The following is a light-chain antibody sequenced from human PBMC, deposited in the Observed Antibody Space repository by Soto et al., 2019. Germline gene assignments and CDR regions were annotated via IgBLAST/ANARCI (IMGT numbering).Light chain of an antibody. CDR2: EDN. CDR1: SGSIASNY. Sequence: NFLLTQPHSVSESPGKTVNISCTRSSGSIASNYVQWYQQRPGSSPTTVIYEDNQRPSGVPDRFSGSIDSSSNSASLTISGLETEDEADYYCQSYDATNQVFGGGTKLTVL. J-gene: IGLJ3*02. V-gene: IGLV6-57*01. CDR3: QSYDATNQV.